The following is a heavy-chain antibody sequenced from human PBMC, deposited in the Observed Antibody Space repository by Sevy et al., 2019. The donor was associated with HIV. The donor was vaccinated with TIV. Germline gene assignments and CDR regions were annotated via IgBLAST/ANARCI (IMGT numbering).Heavy chain of an antibody. Sequence: SETLSLTCTVSGGSISSGSYYWSWIRQPAGKGLEWIGRIYTSGSTNYNPSLKSRVTISVDTSKNQFSLKLSSVTAAETAVYYCASLDSSGYFEDAFDIWGQGTMVTVSS. D-gene: IGHD3-22*01. CDR1: GGSISSGSYY. J-gene: IGHJ3*02. CDR3: ASLDSSGYFEDAFDI. CDR2: IYTSGST. V-gene: IGHV4-61*02.